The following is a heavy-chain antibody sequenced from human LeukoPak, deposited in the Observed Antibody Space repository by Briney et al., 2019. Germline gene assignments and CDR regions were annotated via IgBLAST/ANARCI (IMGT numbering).Heavy chain of an antibody. CDR2: IYYSGST. J-gene: IGHJ4*02. Sequence: SETLSLTCTVSGGSISSSSYYWGWIRQPPGKGLEWIGSIYYSGSTYYNPSLKSRVTISVDTSKNQFSLRLSSVTAADTAVYYCARIAVTTSDFDYWGQGTLVTVSS. V-gene: IGHV4-39*07. CDR3: ARIAVTTSDFDY. D-gene: IGHD4-17*01. CDR1: GGSISSSSYY.